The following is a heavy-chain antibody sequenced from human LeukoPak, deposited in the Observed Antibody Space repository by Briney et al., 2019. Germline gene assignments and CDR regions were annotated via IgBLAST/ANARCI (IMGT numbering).Heavy chain of an antibody. V-gene: IGHV6-1*01. Sequence: SQTLSLTFAISGDSVSSNSADWNWIRQSPSRGLEWLGRTYYRSKWYNDYAVAVKSRITINPETSKNHFSLQLNCVPPEDTAVYYCARGQVLAYAFDIWGQGTMVTVSS. CDR1: GDSVSSNSAD. CDR2: TYYRSKWYN. CDR3: ARGQVLAYAFDI. J-gene: IGHJ3*02.